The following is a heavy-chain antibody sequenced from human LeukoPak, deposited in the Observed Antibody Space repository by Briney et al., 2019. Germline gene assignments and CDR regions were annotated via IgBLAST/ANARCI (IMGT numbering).Heavy chain of an antibody. CDR2: ISYDGSNK. CDR3: ARDRISGGSCLDY. V-gene: IGHV3-30*04. CDR1: GFTFSSYA. J-gene: IGHJ4*02. Sequence: GGSLRLSCAASGFTFSSYAMHWVRQAPGKGLEWVAVISYDGSNKYYADSVKGRFTISRDNSKNTLYLQMNSLRAEDTAVYYCARDRISGGSCLDYWGQGTLVTVSS. D-gene: IGHD2-15*01.